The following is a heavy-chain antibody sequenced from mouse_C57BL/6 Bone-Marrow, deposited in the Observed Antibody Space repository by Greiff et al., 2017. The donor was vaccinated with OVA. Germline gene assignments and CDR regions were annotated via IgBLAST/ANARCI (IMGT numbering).Heavy chain of an antibody. CDR1: GYTFTDYN. J-gene: IGHJ3*01. CDR2: INPNNGGT. D-gene: IGHD2-13*01. V-gene: IGHV1-18*01. Sequence: VQLQQSGPELVKPGASVKISCKASGYTFTDYNMDWVKQSHGKSLEWIGDINPNNGGTIYNQKFKGKATLTVDKSSSTAYMELRSLTSADSAVSLCAIGKGDYWGQGTLLTVSA. CDR3: AIGKGDY.